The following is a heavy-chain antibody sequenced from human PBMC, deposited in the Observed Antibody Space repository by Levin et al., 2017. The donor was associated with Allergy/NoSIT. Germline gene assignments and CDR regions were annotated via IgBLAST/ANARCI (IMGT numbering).Heavy chain of an antibody. CDR1: GGSISSYY. J-gene: IGHJ2*01. Sequence: SETLSLTCTVSGGSISSYYWSWIRQPPGKGLEWIGYIYYSGSTNYNPSLKSRVTISVDTSKNQFSLKLSSVTAADTAVYYCARGYSTLDWYFDLWGRGTLVTVSS. CDR3: ARGYSTLDWYFDL. D-gene: IGHD6-13*01. V-gene: IGHV4-59*01. CDR2: IYYSGST.